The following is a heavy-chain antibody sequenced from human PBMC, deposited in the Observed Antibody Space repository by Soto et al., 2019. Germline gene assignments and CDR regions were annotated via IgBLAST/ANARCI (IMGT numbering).Heavy chain of an antibody. V-gene: IGHV1-18*01. CDR1: GYTFTSYG. D-gene: IGHD2-21*02. J-gene: IGHJ5*02. Sequence: QVQLVQSGAEVKKPGASVKVSCKASGYTFTSYGISWVRQAPGQGLEWMGWISAYNGNTNYAQKLQGRVTMTTDTSTSTAYMELRSLRSGDTAVYYCARDRHTVTAGGGFDPWGQGTLVTVSS. CDR3: ARDRHTVTAGGGFDP. CDR2: ISAYNGNT.